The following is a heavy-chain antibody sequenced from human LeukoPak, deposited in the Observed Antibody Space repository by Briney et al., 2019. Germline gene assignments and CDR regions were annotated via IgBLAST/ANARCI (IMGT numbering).Heavy chain of an antibody. Sequence: ASVKVSCKASGYTFTSYDINWVRQATGQGLEWMGWMNPNSGNTGYAQKFQGRVTMTRDTSTSTVYMELSSLRSEDTAVYYCAREQFRVPGGYWGQGTLVTVSS. CDR1: GYTFTSYD. CDR2: MNPNSGNT. D-gene: IGHD1-1*01. V-gene: IGHV1-8*02. CDR3: AREQFRVPGGY. J-gene: IGHJ4*02.